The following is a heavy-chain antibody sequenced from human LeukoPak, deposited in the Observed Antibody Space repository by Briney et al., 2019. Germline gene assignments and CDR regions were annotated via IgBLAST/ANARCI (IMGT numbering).Heavy chain of an antibody. D-gene: IGHD3-22*01. J-gene: IGHJ3*02. V-gene: IGHV3-48*02. Sequence: GGSLRLSCAVSGFTFSIYSMNWVRQAPGKGLEWVSYISSSSSIIYYADSVKGRFTISRDNAKNSLYLQVNSLRDEDTAVYYCARSYYYDSSGYYYVGRGAFDMWGQGTMVTVSS. CDR3: ARSYYYDSSGYYYVGRGAFDM. CDR2: ISSSSSII. CDR1: GFTFSIYS.